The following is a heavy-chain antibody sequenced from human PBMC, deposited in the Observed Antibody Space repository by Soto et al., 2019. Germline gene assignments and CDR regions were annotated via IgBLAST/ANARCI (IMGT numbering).Heavy chain of an antibody. CDR3: ARDLRNFGGSCYFDY. CDR2: IYYSGST. J-gene: IGHJ4*02. Sequence: QVQLQESGPGLVKPSETLSLTCTVSGGSVSSGRYYWSWIRQPPGKGLEWIGYIYYSGSTNYNPSLRSRVTRSVDTSKNQSALKLSSVTAADTAVYYCARDLRNFGGSCYFDYWGQGTLVTVSS. CDR1: GGSVSSGRYY. D-gene: IGHD1-26*01. V-gene: IGHV4-61*01.